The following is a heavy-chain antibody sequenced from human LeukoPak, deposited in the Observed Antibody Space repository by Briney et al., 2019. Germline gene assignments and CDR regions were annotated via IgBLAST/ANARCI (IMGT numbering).Heavy chain of an antibody. J-gene: IGHJ4*02. CDR2: IYYSGST. CDR1: GGSISSHY. V-gene: IGHV4-59*11. CDR3: ARIAPNQLTGERGYFDY. D-gene: IGHD7-27*01. Sequence: SETLSLTCTVSGGSISSHYWSWIRQPPGKGLEWIGYIYYSGSTNYNPPLKSRVTISVDTSKNQFSLKLRSVTAADTAVYYCARIAPNQLTGERGYFDYWGQGTLVTVSS.